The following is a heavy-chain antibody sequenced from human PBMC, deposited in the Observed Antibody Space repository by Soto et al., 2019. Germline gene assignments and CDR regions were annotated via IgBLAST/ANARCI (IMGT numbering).Heavy chain of an antibody. CDR1: GGTFSSLG. Sequence: QVQLVQSGAEVKRPGSSVKVSCEASGGTFSSLGFTWLRQAPGQGLEWMGGIIPISGRTTFAPKFLGSVTITADEATRTTYMQLTALTSDDTAIYYYATRGTQGRWLEFADYWGQGTLVTVSS. J-gene: IGHJ4*02. V-gene: IGHV1-69*01. D-gene: IGHD5-12*01. CDR3: ATRGTQGRWLEFADY. CDR2: IIPISGRT.